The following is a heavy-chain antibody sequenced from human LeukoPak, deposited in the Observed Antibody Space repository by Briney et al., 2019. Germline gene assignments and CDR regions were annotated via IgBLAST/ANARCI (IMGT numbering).Heavy chain of an antibody. Sequence: PGGSLRLSCAASGFTFSNYAMHWVRQAPGKGQVWVAVVSYDGSNKYYADSVKGRFTISRDNSKNTLYLQMNSLRAEDAAVYYCATIGDRRSGELYRIDYWGQGTLVTVSS. CDR3: ATIGDRRSGELYRIDY. J-gene: IGHJ4*02. D-gene: IGHD1-26*01. CDR2: VSYDGSNK. CDR1: GFTFSNYA. V-gene: IGHV3-30-3*01.